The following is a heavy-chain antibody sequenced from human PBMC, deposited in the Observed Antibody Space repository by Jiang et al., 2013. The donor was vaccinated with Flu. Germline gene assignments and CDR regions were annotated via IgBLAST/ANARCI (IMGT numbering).Heavy chain of an antibody. CDR2: IYWDDDR. CDR3: AHLPVTIFGVVLNYFDY. V-gene: IGHV2-5*02. Sequence: IRPAPTERPWSGLSLIYWDDDRRYSPSLESRLTLSKDTSKNQVVLTMTNMDPVDTATYYCAHLPVTIFGVVLNYFDYWGQGTLVTVSS. J-gene: IGHJ4*02. D-gene: IGHD3-3*01.